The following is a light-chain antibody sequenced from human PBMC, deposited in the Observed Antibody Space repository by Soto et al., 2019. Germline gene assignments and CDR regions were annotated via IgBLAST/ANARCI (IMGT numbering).Light chain of an antibody. CDR3: SSYEGSNNFVV. J-gene: IGLJ2*01. V-gene: IGLV2-8*01. Sequence: QSALTQPPSASGSPGQSVTISCTGTSSDVGGYNYVSWYQQHPGKAPKLMIYEVTKRPSGVPDRFSGSKSGNTASLTVSGLQDEEEADYYCSSYEGSNNFVVFGGGTKLTVL. CDR1: SSDVGGYNY. CDR2: EVT.